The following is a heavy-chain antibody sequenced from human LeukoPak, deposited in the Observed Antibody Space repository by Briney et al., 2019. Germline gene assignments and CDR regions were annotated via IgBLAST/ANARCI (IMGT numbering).Heavy chain of an antibody. CDR1: GYTFTGYY. Sequence: GASVKVSCKASGYTFTGYYMHWVRQAPGQGLEWMGWINPNSGGTNYAQKFQGRVTMTRDTSISTAYMELSRLRSDDPAVYYCAREGDYYGSGRDWFDPWGQGTLVTVSS. CDR3: AREGDYYGSGRDWFDP. J-gene: IGHJ5*02. CDR2: INPNSGGT. V-gene: IGHV1-2*02. D-gene: IGHD3-10*01.